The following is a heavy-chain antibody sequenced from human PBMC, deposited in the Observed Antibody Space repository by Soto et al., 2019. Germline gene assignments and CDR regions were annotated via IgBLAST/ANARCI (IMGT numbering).Heavy chain of an antibody. CDR3: AREYYDILTGYYGGSWFDP. CDR2: TYYSGST. Sequence: PSETLSLTCTVSGGSISSSSYYWGWIRQPPGKGLEWIGSTYYSGSTYYNPSLKSRVTISVDTSKNQFSLKLSSVTAADTAVYYCAREYYDILTGYYGGSWFDPWGQGTLVTVSS. D-gene: IGHD3-9*01. CDR1: GGSISSSSYY. J-gene: IGHJ5*02. V-gene: IGHV4-39*01.